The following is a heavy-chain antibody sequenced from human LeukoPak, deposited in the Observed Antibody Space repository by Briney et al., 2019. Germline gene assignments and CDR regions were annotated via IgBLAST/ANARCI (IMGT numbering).Heavy chain of an antibody. Sequence: ASVKVSCKASGYTFTGYSMHWVRQAPGQGLEWMGWINPNSGGTNYAQKFQGRVTMTRDTSISTAYMELSSLRSEDTAVYYCARDSAAGTRDYWGQGTLVTVSS. CDR2: INPNSGGT. D-gene: IGHD6-13*01. V-gene: IGHV1-2*02. CDR3: ARDSAAGTRDY. CDR1: GYTFTGYS. J-gene: IGHJ4*02.